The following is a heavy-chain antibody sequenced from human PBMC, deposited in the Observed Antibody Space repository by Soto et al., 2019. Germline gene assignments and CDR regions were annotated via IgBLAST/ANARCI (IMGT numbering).Heavy chain of an antibody. D-gene: IGHD3-22*01. CDR3: SYDSYRGDY. CDR1: GFTFSDAW. CDR2: IRSKTDGGTA. Sequence: EVQLVESGGGLVKPGGSLSLSCAASGFTFSDAWMGWVRQAPGKGLEWVGRIRSKTDGGTADYAAPVKGRFTISSDDSKNTLYLHMNSLKTEDTVVYYCSYDSYRGDYCGQGTLVTVSS. J-gene: IGHJ4*02. V-gene: IGHV3-15*01.